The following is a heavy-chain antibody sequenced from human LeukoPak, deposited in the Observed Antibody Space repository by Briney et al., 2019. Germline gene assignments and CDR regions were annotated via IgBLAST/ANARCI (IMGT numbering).Heavy chain of an antibody. V-gene: IGHV6-1*01. Sequence: SQTLSLTCAISGDSVSANRAAWNWIRQSPSRGLEWLGRTYYRSKWYTDYTISVKSRITINSDTSKNQFSLQLNSVTPEDTAIYYCARAQLGPYYYYMDVWGKGTTVTVSS. J-gene: IGHJ6*03. CDR2: TYYRSKWYT. D-gene: IGHD1-1*01. CDR1: GDSVSANRAA. CDR3: ARAQLGPYYYYMDV.